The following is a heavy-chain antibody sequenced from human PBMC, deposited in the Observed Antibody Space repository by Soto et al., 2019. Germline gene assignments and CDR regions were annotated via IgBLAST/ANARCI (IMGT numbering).Heavy chain of an antibody. CDR2: IYYSGST. J-gene: IGHJ4*02. CDR3: ARRWGTTFDY. CDR1: GGSISSYY. V-gene: IGHV4-59*08. Sequence: SETLSLTYTVSGGSISSYYWSWIRRPPGKGLEWIGYIYYSGSTNYNPSLKSRVTISVDTSKNQFSLKLSSVTAADTAVYYCARRWGTTFDYWGQGTLVTVSS. D-gene: IGHD3-16*01.